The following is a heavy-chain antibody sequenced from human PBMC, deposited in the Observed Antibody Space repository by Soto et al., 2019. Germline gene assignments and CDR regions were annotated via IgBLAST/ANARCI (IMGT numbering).Heavy chain of an antibody. CDR1: GFTFDDYA. V-gene: IGHV3-9*01. CDR2: ISWNSGSI. D-gene: IGHD1-1*01. J-gene: IGHJ6*02. Sequence: GGSLRLSCAASGFTFDDYAMHWVRQAPGKGLEWVSGISWNSGSIGYADSAKGRFTISRDNAKNSLYPQMNSLRAEDTALYYCAKDIWNWNDPYYYYYGMDVWGQGTTVTVSS. CDR3: AKDIWNWNDPYYYYYGMDV.